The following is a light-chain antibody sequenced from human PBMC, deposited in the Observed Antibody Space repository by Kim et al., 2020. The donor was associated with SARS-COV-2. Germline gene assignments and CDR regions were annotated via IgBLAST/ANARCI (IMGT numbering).Light chain of an antibody. CDR3: QQYYSTPPS. CDR2: WAS. CDR1: QTVLYNSNNKNY. V-gene: IGKV4-1*01. Sequence: DIVMTQSPDSLAVSLGERATLNCKSSQTVLYNSNNKNYLAWYQQKPGQAPKLLIYWASIRESGVSDRFSGSGSKTDFTLTISSLQAEDVAVYYCQQYYSTPPSFGQVTKLEI. J-gene: IGKJ2*03.